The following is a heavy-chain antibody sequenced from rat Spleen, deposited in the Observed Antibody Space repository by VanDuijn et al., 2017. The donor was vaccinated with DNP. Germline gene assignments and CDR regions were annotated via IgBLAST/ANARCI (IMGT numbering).Heavy chain of an antibody. V-gene: IGHV5-46*01. CDR3: ARWYSSGFCFDY. CDR1: GFTFSTFP. J-gene: IGHJ2*01. D-gene: IGHD4-3*01. Sequence: EVQLLESGGGLVQPGRSMKLSCAASGFTFSTFPMAWVRQAPTKGLEWVASISTNGGTSYYRDSVKGRFTISRDNAKNTLYLQMNSLRSEDMATYYCARWYSSGFCFDYWGQGVMVTVSS. CDR2: ISTNGGTS.